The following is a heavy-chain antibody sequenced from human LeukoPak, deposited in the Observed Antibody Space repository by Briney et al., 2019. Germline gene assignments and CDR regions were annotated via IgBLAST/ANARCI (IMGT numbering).Heavy chain of an antibody. CDR2: IYYSGSI. CDR3: ASSFGQLSFFDY. V-gene: IGHV4-28*05. Sequence: PSETLSLTCAVSGYSISSSNWWGWIRPPPGKGLEWIGYIYYSGSIYYNPSLKSRVTMSVDTSKNQFSLKLSSVTAVDTAVYYCASSFGQLSFFDYWGQGALVTVSS. D-gene: IGHD3-10*01. CDR1: GYSISSSNW. J-gene: IGHJ4*02.